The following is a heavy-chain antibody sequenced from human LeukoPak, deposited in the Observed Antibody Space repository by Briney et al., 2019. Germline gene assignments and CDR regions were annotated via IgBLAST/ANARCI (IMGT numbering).Heavy chain of an antibody. CDR1: GFTFSSYS. J-gene: IGHJ4*02. Sequence: PGGSLRLSCAASGFTFSSYSMNWVRQAPGKGLEWVSYISSSSSTIYYADSVKGRFTISRDNSKNTLYLQMNSLRAEDTAVYYCAKDIRDFWSGYTSVPISHFDYWGQGTLVTVSS. D-gene: IGHD3-3*01. V-gene: IGHV3-48*01. CDR2: ISSSSSTI. CDR3: AKDIRDFWSGYTSVPISHFDY.